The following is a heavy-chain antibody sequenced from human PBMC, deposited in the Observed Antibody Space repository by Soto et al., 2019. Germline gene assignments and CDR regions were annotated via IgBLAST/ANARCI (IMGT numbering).Heavy chain of an antibody. CDR3: AREGPGSSSWYVDS. V-gene: IGHV3-11*05. CDR2: ISSSSSYI. D-gene: IGHD6-13*01. CDR1: GFTFSDYY. J-gene: IGHJ4*02. Sequence: QVQLVESGGGLVKPGGSLRLSCAASGFTFSDYYMSWIRQDPGEGLEWLSYISSSSSYINYADSVKGRFTISRDNAKNSLYLQMSRLRAEDTAAYYCAREGPGSSSWYVDSWGQGTLVTVSS.